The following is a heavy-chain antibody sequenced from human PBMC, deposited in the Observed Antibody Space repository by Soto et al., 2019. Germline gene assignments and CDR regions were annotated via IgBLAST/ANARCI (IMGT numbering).Heavy chain of an antibody. CDR2: IYYSGST. CDR3: ARGLSRDYVWGSYRSNWFDP. J-gene: IGHJ5*02. Sequence: PSETLSLTCTVSGGSISSHYWSWIRQPPGQGLEWIGDIYYSGSTNYNPSLKSRVTISVDTSKNQFSLKLSSVTAADTAVYYCARGLSRDYVWGSYRSNWFDPWGQGTLVTVSS. D-gene: IGHD3-16*02. CDR1: GGSISSHY. V-gene: IGHV4-59*11.